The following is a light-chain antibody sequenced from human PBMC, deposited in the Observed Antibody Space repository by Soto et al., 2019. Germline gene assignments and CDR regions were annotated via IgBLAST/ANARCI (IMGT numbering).Light chain of an antibody. CDR3: HQYGSSLYT. Sequence: EIVLTQSPGTLSLSPGERATLSCAASQVVSSRFFAWYQQKPGQAPRLLIFSASNRASGIPDRFSGRGSGTDYTLNISRLEPEDSAVYFCHQYGSSLYTFGQGTKLEIK. CDR1: QVVSSRF. V-gene: IGKV3-20*01. CDR2: SAS. J-gene: IGKJ2*01.